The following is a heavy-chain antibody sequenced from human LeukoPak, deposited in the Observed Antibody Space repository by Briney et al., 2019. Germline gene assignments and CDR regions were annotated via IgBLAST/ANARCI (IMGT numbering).Heavy chain of an antibody. CDR1: GGSVSSSSYY. CDR2: VYYSGST. CDR3: ARDRGYGSGSYYFQH. V-gene: IGHV4-61*01. D-gene: IGHD3-10*01. Sequence: SETLSLTCTVSGGSVSSSSYYWNWIRQSPGKGLEWIGYVYYSGSTNYNPSLKSRVTISIDTSKNQFSLKLSSVTAADTAVYYCARDRGYGSGSYYFQHWGQGTLVTVSS. J-gene: IGHJ1*01.